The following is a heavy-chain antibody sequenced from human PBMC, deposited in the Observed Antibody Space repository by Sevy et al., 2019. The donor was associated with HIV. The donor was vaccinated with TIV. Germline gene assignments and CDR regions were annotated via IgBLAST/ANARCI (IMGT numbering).Heavy chain of an antibody. Sequence: GGSLRLSCVASGFSFDDYAIHWVRQPPGKGLEWVSGISWNGASIGYADSVKGRFTISRDNAKNSLYLQMNSLRTDDTALYYCGKVEDNWNRFAYWGQGTVVTVSS. D-gene: IGHD1-20*01. CDR2: ISWNGASI. J-gene: IGHJ4*02. CDR1: GFSFDDYA. V-gene: IGHV3-9*01. CDR3: GKVEDNWNRFAY.